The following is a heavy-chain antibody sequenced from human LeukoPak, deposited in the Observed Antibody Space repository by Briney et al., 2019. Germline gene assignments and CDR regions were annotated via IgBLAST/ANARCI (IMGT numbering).Heavy chain of an antibody. CDR2: INWDGDST. Sequence: PRGSLRDSCAATGFSFDDYGLTWVRPAPGKGVEWVSGINWDGDSTDYADSVKGRFTISRDNAKNSLYLQMNSLRAEDTALYYCARDLRVVITGSFDSWGQGTLVTVSS. D-gene: IGHD3-22*01. V-gene: IGHV3-20*04. J-gene: IGHJ4*02. CDR3: ARDLRVVITGSFDS. CDR1: GFSFDDYG.